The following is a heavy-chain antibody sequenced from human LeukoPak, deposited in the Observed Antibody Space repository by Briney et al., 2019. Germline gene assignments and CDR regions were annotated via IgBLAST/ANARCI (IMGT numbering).Heavy chain of an antibody. CDR3: ARDQTPSWGYPQSGYFDY. CDR1: GGSISSSSYY. CDR2: IDYSGST. D-gene: IGHD2-2*01. Sequence: SETLSLTCTVSGGSISSSSYYWGWIRQPPGKGLEWIGSIDYSGSTYYNPSLKSRVTISVDTSKNQFSLKLSSVTAADTAVYYCARDQTPSWGYPQSGYFDYWGQGTLVTVSS. J-gene: IGHJ4*02. V-gene: IGHV4-39*07.